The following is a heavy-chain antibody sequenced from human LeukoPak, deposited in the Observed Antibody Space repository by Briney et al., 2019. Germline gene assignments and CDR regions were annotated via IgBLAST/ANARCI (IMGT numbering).Heavy chain of an antibody. V-gene: IGHV4-39*07. Sequence: SETLSLTCTVSGGSISSSSYYWGWIRQPPGKGLEWIGSIYYSGSTYYNPSLKSRVTISVDTSKNQFSLKLSSVTAADTAVYYCARDMPRALGWFDPWGQGTLVTVSS. CDR1: GGSISSSSYY. D-gene: IGHD2-2*01. CDR2: IYYSGST. CDR3: ARDMPRALGWFDP. J-gene: IGHJ5*02.